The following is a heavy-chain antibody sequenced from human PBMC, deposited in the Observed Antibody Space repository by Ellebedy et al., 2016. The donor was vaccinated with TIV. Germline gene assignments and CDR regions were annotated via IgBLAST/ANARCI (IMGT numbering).Heavy chain of an antibody. CDR3: ARGPYSNDWYFDL. J-gene: IGHJ2*01. D-gene: IGHD6-13*01. V-gene: IGHV3-53*01. CDR2: IYSGSST. Sequence: PGGSLRLSCAASGFTVSSNYMSWVRQAPGKGLEWVSVIYSGSSTYYADAVKGRFIISRDNSTNTLYLQMNSLRAEDTAVYYCARGPYSNDWYFDLWGRGTLVTVSS. CDR1: GFTVSSNY.